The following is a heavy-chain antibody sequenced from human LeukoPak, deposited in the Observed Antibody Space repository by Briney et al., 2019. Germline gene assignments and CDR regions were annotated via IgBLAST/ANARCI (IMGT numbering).Heavy chain of an antibody. CDR3: ARVGPATAFDY. V-gene: IGHV3-23*01. CDR1: GFTFSTYD. J-gene: IGHJ4*02. Sequence: GGTLRLSCAASGFTFSTYDMSWVRQAPGKGLEWVSAISGSGGSTFYADSVKGRFTISRDNSKNTLYLQMASLRDEDMGVYYCARVGPATAFDYWGQGTQVTVSS. CDR2: ISGSGGST.